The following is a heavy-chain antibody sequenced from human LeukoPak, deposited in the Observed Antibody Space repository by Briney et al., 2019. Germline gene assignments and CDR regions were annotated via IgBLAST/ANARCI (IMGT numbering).Heavy chain of an antibody. Sequence: ASVKVSCKASGYTFTGYYMHWVRQAPGQGLEWMGWINPNSGGTNYAQRFQGRVTMTRDTSISTAYMELSRLRSDDTAVYYCAGVRMRFGELSLFDYWGQGTLVTVSS. V-gene: IGHV1-2*02. CDR3: AGVRMRFGELSLFDY. CDR2: INPNSGGT. CDR1: GYTFTGYY. J-gene: IGHJ4*02. D-gene: IGHD3-10*01.